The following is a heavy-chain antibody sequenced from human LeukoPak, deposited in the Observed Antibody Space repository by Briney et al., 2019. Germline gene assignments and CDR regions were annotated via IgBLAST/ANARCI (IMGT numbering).Heavy chain of an antibody. Sequence: GASVKVSCKASGYTFTRYDMHWVRQAPGQGLEWMGWINPNSGGTNYAQKFQGRVTMTRDTSISTAYMELSRLRSDDTAVYYCARRTYYYADCSGYYHGPFDYWGQGTLVTVSS. CDR3: ARRTYYYADCSGYYHGPFDY. D-gene: IGHD3-22*01. CDR2: INPNSGGT. CDR1: GYTFTRYD. J-gene: IGHJ4*02. V-gene: IGHV1-2*02.